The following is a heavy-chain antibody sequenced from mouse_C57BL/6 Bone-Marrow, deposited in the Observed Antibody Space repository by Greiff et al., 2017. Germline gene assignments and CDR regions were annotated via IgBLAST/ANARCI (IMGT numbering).Heavy chain of an antibody. J-gene: IGHJ2*01. V-gene: IGHV1-64*01. CDR2: IHPNSGST. D-gene: IGHD2-4*01. Sequence: QVQLQQPGAELVKPGASVKLSCKASGYTFTSYWMHWVKQRPGQGLEWIGLIHPNSGSTNYNEKFKSTATLTVDKSSSTAYMQLSSLTSEDAAVYYCARRGYYDYYFDYWGQGTTLTVSS. CDR3: ARRGYYDYYFDY. CDR1: GYTFTSYW.